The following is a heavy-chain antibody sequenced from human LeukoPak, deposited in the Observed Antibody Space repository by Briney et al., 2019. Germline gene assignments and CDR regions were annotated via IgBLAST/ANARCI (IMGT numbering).Heavy chain of an antibody. D-gene: IGHD6-13*01. V-gene: IGHV3-73*01. J-gene: IGHJ4*02. CDR1: GFTFSGSA. CDR3: SRLIEAAGTSFDY. CDR2: IRNKANSYAT. Sequence: GGSLRLSCAASGFTFSGSAEHWVRQASGKGLEWVGRIRNKANSYATAYAASVNGRFTISRDDSKNTAYLHMNSLKIEDTAVYYCSRLIEAAGTSFDYWGQGTLVTVSS.